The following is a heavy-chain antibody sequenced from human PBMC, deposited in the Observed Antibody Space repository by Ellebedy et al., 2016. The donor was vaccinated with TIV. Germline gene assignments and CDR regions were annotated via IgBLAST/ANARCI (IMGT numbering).Heavy chain of an antibody. D-gene: IGHD3-22*01. J-gene: IGHJ4*02. CDR2: IIPIFGTA. CDR1: GGTFSSYA. V-gene: IGHV1-69*13. Sequence: SVKVSXXASGGTFSSYAISWVRQAPGQGLEWMGGIIPIFGTANYAQKFQGRVTITADESTSTAYMELSSLRSEDTAVYYCAGGYDSSGYYYTHDYWGQGTLVTVSS. CDR3: AGGYDSSGYYYTHDY.